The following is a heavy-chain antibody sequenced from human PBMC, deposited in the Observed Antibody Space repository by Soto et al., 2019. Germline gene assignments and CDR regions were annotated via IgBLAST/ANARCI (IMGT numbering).Heavy chain of an antibody. CDR3: ARGLAGCSGGSGYPGRPTWFDP. CDR1: GGSISSYY. J-gene: IGHJ5*02. V-gene: IGHV4-59*01. D-gene: IGHD2-15*01. CDR2: IYYSVST. Sequence: SETLSLTCTVSGGSISSYYWSWIRQPPGKGLEWIGYIYYSVSTNYNPSLKSRVTISVDTSKNQFSLKLSSVTAADTAVYYCARGLAGCSGGSGYPGRPTWFDPWGPGTMVPVSS.